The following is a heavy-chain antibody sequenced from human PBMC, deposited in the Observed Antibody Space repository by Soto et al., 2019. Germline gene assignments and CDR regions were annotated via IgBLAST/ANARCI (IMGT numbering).Heavy chain of an antibody. V-gene: IGHV1-46*01. Sequence: ASVKVSCKASGYTFPSYYMHWLRQAPGQGLEWMGIINPSGGSTSYAQKFQGRVTMTRDTSTSTVYMELSSLRSEDTAVYYCARDALGYSSSNWFDPWGQGTLVTVSS. CDR2: INPSGGST. CDR1: GYTFPSYY. D-gene: IGHD6-6*01. J-gene: IGHJ5*02. CDR3: ARDALGYSSSNWFDP.